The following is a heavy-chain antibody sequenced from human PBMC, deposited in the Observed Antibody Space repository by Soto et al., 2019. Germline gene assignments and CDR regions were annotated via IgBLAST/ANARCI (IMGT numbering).Heavy chain of an antibody. V-gene: IGHV1-18*01. Sequence: ASVKVSCKASGYTFTSYGISWVRQAPGQGLEWMGWISAYNGNTNYAQKLQGRVTMTTDTSTSTAYMELRSLRSDDTAVYYCARVPTYYYDSSGYSGPHNWFDPWGQGTLVTVSS. J-gene: IGHJ5*02. CDR1: GYTFTSYG. D-gene: IGHD3-22*01. CDR2: ISAYNGNT. CDR3: ARVPTYYYDSSGYSGPHNWFDP.